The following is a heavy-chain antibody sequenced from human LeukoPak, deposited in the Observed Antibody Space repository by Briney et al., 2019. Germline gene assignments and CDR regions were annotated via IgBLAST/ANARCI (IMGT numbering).Heavy chain of an antibody. CDR3: ARVPSIAVAGYYWFDP. D-gene: IGHD6-19*01. J-gene: IGHJ5*02. Sequence: ASVKVSCKASGGTFSSYAISWVRQAPGQGLEWMGGIIPIFGTANYAQKFQGRVTITADKSTSTAYMELRSLRSDDTAVYYCARVPSIAVAGYYWFDPWGQGTLVTVSS. V-gene: IGHV1-69*06. CDR2: IIPIFGTA. CDR1: GGTFSSYA.